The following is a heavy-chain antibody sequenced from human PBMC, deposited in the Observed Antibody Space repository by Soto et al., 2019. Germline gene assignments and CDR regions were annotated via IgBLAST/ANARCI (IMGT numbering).Heavy chain of an antibody. CDR3: AKARCYTTDCYVPDS. Sequence: PGGSLRLSCAASGFTFSSHAMGWLRQAPGTEPEWVAFVDGSGADTSYADSVKGRFTISRDNSENSLYLHMNSLRAEDTGLYYCAKARCYTTDCYVPDSWGQGTLVTVSS. CDR2: VDGSGADT. V-gene: IGHV3-23*01. D-gene: IGHD3-16*02. J-gene: IGHJ5*01. CDR1: GFTFSSHA.